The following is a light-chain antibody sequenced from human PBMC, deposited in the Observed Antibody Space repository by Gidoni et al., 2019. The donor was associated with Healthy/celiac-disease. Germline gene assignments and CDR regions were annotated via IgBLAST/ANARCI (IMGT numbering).Light chain of an antibody. J-gene: IGKJ2*01. CDR1: QSVSRY. CDR2: GAS. V-gene: IGKV1-39*01. CDR3: QQSYSTPRT. Sequence: DIQLTPSPSSLSASVGDRGTITCRASQSVSRYLNWYHHKPGKAPKLLIYGASSLQSGVPSRFRGSGSGTDFTLTISSLQPEDFATYYCQQSYSTPRTFXQXTRLXIK.